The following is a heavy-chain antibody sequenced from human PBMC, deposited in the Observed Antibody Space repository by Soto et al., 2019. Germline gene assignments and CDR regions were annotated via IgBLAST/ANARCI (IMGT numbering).Heavy chain of an antibody. CDR3: APILVDCSGGSCYDQGFDY. CDR2: IYWDDDK. Sequence: QITLKESGPTLVKPTQTLTLTCTFSGFSLSTRGVGVGWIRQPPGKALEWLALIYWDDDKRYSPSLKSRLTMTKDTSKNQVFLTMTNMDPVDTATYYCAPILVDCSGGSCYDQGFDYWGQGTLVTVSS. V-gene: IGHV2-5*02. J-gene: IGHJ4*02. CDR1: GFSLSTRGVG. D-gene: IGHD2-15*01.